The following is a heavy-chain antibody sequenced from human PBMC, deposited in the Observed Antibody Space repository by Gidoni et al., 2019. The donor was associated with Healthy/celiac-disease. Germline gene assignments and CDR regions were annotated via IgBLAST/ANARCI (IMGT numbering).Heavy chain of an antibody. CDR3: AKEMEWGMDYYYYGMDV. D-gene: IGHD3-3*01. Sequence: QVQLVESGGGVVQPGRSLRLSCAASGFTFSSYGMHWVRQAPGKGLEWVAVISYDGSNKYYADSVKGRFTISRDNSKNTLYLQMNSLRAEDTAVYYCAKEMEWGMDYYYYGMDVWGQGTTVTVSS. CDR1: GFTFSSYG. CDR2: ISYDGSNK. J-gene: IGHJ6*02. V-gene: IGHV3-30*18.